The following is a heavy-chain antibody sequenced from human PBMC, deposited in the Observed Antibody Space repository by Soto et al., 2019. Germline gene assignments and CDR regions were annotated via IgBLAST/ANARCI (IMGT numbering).Heavy chain of an antibody. D-gene: IGHD2-2*01. Sequence: GGSQRLSCAASGFTFNNYGMHWVRQAPGKGLEWVAVISYDGSAKYYVDSVKGRFTFSKDDSKNTLYLQMNSKRPEDTAVYSCANSTNCSWSSPNREKYCLDHWGQGARVTVSS. CDR3: ANSTNCSWSSPNREKYCLDH. J-gene: IGHJ4*02. V-gene: IGHV3-30*18. CDR2: ISYDGSAK. CDR1: GFTFNNYG.